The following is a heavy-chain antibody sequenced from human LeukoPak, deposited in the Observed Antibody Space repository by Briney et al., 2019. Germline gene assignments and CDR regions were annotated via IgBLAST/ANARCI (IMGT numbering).Heavy chain of an antibody. CDR2: IYYSGST. CDR1: GGSISSSSYY. Sequence: SETLSLTCTVSGGSISSSSYYWGWIRQPPGKGLEWIGSIYYSGSTYYNPSLKSRVTISVDTSKNQFSLKLSSVTAADTAVYYCARDLSGSYTFDYWGQGTLVTVSA. V-gene: IGHV4-39*07. CDR3: ARDLSGSYTFDY. D-gene: IGHD1-26*01. J-gene: IGHJ4*02.